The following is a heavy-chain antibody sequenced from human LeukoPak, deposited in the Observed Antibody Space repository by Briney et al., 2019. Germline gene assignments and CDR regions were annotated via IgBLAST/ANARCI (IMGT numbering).Heavy chain of an antibody. CDR3: ARGGRGSAAVVAPRSFDI. J-gene: IGHJ3*02. CDR2: MSSDGSNK. Sequence: GGSLRLSCAASGFTFSVYTIHWVRQAPGKGLEWVAVMSSDGSNKYYADSVKGRFTISRDNSRNTLYLQMNSLRAEDSALYYCARGGRGSAAVVAPRSFDIWGQGTMVTVSS. D-gene: IGHD3-22*01. CDR1: GFTFSVYT. V-gene: IGHV3-30*14.